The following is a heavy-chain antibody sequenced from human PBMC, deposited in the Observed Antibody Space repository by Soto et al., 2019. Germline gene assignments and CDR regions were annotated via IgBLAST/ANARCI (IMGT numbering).Heavy chain of an antibody. CDR3: VRDGTKTLRDWFDP. CDR1: GACISGFY. Sequence: SETLSLTCTVSGACISGFYWSWIRKSAGKGLEWIGRIYATGTTDYNPSLKSRVMMSVDTSKKQFSLKLRSVTAADTAVYYCVRDGTKTLRDWFDPWGQGISVTVSS. D-gene: IGHD1-1*01. CDR2: IYATGTT. J-gene: IGHJ5*02. V-gene: IGHV4-4*07.